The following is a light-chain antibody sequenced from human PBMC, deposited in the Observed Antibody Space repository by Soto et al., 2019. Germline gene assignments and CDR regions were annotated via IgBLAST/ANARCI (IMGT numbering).Light chain of an antibody. CDR2: GAS. CDR3: QQYSHWPS. V-gene: IGKV3-15*01. CDR1: QSVADN. J-gene: IGKJ2*01. Sequence: EVVMTQSPATLSVSPGERVTLSCRSSQSVADNLAWFQQKPGQGPRLLIYGASTRATGIPARFSGSGSGTEFTLTISSLQSEDFAVYYCQQYSHWPSFGQGTKVDIK.